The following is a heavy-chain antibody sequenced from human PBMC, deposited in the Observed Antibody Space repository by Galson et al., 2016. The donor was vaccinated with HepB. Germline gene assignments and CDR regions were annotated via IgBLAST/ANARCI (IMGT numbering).Heavy chain of an antibody. Sequence: SLRLSCAASGFTFSAYSITWVRQTPARGLELVSGITGSGGSTYYADSVKGRFTISRDNSKNTVFLQMNSLRGEDAATYYCSKWGGYGDSWGQGTLVTVSS. CDR1: GFTFSAYS. CDR2: ITGSGGST. CDR3: SKWGGYGDS. J-gene: IGHJ4*02. D-gene: IGHD5-12*01. V-gene: IGHV3-23*01.